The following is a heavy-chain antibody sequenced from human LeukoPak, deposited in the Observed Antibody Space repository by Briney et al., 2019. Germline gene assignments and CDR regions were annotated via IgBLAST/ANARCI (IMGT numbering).Heavy chain of an antibody. V-gene: IGHV3-30*02. CDR2: IRYDGSNK. D-gene: IGHD1-26*01. Sequence: GGSLRLSCAASGFTFSSYVMHWVRQAPGKGLEWVAFIRYDGSNKYYADSVKGRFTISRDNSKNTLYLQMNSLRAEDTAVYYCAKDDSGSYYGHFDYWGQGTLVTVSS. CDR1: GFTFSSYV. J-gene: IGHJ4*02. CDR3: AKDDSGSYYGHFDY.